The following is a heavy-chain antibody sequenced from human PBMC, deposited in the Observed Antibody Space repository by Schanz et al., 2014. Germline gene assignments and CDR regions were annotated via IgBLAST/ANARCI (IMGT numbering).Heavy chain of an antibody. CDR2: IKPDAGEI. J-gene: IGHJ4*02. CDR1: GFTFSNFA. D-gene: IGHD2-8*01. V-gene: IGHV3-7*01. CDR3: ASLYDREYFDY. Sequence: EAQLVESGGGVVQPGGSLRLSCAASGFTFSNFAIHWVRQAPGKGLEWVANIKPDAGEIYYVDSVNGRFTISRDSSRNTLYLQMNSLRAEDTAVYYCASLYDREYFDYWGQGTLVTVSS.